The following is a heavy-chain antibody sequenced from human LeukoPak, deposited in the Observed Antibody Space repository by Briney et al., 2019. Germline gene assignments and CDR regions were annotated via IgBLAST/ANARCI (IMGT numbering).Heavy chain of an antibody. CDR3: ARVDGTGGPYDY. D-gene: IGHD3/OR15-3a*01. J-gene: IGHJ4*02. V-gene: IGHV3-53*01. CDR1: GXTVSSXX. CDR2: IYSGGST. Sequence: GXXXXXSXAVSGXTVSSXXMSWVRQAXGXXLEWVSVIYSGGSTHYADSVKGRFTISRDNSENTLFLQMNSLRAEDTAVYYCARVDGTGGPYDYWGQGTLVTVSS.